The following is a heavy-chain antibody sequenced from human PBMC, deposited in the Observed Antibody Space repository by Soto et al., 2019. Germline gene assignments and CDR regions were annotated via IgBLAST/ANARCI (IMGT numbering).Heavy chain of an antibody. CDR2: IKQDGREK. V-gene: IGHV3-7*01. CDR3: ARVSYGDYFDY. J-gene: IGHJ4*02. CDR1: GFTFSSYW. Sequence: PGGSLRHSCAASGFTFSSYWMSWIRQAPGKGLEWVANIKQDGREKYYVDNVKGRFTISRDNAKYSLYLQMNSLRAKDTAVYYCARVSYGDYFDYWGQGT. D-gene: IGHD4-17*01.